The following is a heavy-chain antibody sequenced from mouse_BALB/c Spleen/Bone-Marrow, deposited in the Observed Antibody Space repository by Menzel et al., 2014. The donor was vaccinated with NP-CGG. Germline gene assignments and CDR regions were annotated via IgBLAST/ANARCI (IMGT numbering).Heavy chain of an antibody. D-gene: IGHD3-3*01. CDR1: GITFRNFG. J-gene: IGHJ4*01. CDR3: ARIGRARGYAMDY. CDR2: ISSGSSTI. Sequence: DVQLVESGGGLVQPGGSRKLSCAASGITFRNFGMHWVRQAPEKGLEWVAYISSGSSTIYYADTLKGRFTISRDNPKNTLFLQMTSLRSEDTAMYYCARIGRARGYAMDYWCQGTSVTVSS. V-gene: IGHV5-17*02.